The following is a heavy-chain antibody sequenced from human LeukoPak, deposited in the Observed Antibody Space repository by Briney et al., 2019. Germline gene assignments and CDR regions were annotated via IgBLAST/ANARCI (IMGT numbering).Heavy chain of an antibody. CDR2: INHSGST. CDR3: ARGAVQGYFDY. D-gene: IGHD1-1*01. V-gene: IGHV4-34*01. J-gene: IGHJ4*02. Sequence: SETLSLTCAVYGGSFSGYYWSWIRQPPGKGLEWIGEINHSGSTNYNPSLKSRVTISVDTSKNQFSLKLSSVTAADTAVYYCARGAVQGYFDYWGQGTLVTVPS. CDR1: GGSFSGYY.